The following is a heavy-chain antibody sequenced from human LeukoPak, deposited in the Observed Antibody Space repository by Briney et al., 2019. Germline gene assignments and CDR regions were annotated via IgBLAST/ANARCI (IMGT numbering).Heavy chain of an antibody. CDR3: ARQWFSSSWYQFDY. CDR2: IWYDGSNK. CDR1: GFTFSSYG. Sequence: GRSLRLSCAASGFTFSSYGMHWVRQAPGKGLEWVAVIWYDGSNKYYADSVKGRFTISRDNSKNTLDLQMNSLRAEDTAVYYWARQWFSSSWYQFDYWGQGTLVTVSS. J-gene: IGHJ4*02. V-gene: IGHV3-33*01. D-gene: IGHD6-13*01.